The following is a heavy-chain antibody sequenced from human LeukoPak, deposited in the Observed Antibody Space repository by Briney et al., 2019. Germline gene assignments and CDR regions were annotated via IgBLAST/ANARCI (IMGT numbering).Heavy chain of an antibody. CDR3: AKDWGGYNPGWTGAFDI. CDR1: GLIFDDYA. CDR2: ISWKSESI. J-gene: IGHJ3*02. D-gene: IGHD5-12*01. Sequence: GRSLRLSCAASGLIFDDYAMHSVRQAPRKGLEWVSGISWKSESIGYADSVKGRFTISRENAKNSLYLQMNSLRVEDTALYYCAKDWGGYNPGWTGAFDIWGQGTMVTVSS. V-gene: IGHV3-9*01.